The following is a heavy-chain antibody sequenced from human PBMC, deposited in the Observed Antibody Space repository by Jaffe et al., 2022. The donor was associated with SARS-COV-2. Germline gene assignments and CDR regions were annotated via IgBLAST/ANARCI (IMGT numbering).Heavy chain of an antibody. CDR3: ARDSLGDFDY. J-gene: IGHJ4*02. CDR2: IYTSGST. CDR1: GGSISSGSYY. V-gene: IGHV4-61*02. Sequence: QVQLQESGPGLVKPSQTLSLTCTVSGGSISSGSYYWSWIRQPAGKGLEWIGRIYTSGSTNYNPSLKSRVTISVDTSKNQFSLKLSSVTAADTAVYYCARDSLGDFDYWGQGTLVTVSS.